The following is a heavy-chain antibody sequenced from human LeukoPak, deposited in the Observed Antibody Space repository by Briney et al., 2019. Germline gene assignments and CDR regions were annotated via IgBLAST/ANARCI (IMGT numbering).Heavy chain of an antibody. D-gene: IGHD6-25*01. CDR1: GGSISSYY. CDR3: ARAAAYYYYMDV. V-gene: IGHV4-59*08. CDR2: IYHSGST. Sequence: PSETLSLSCTVSGGSISSYYWSWTRQPPGKVLEWIGSIYHSGSTYYNPSLKSRVTISVDTSKNQFSLRLSSVTAADTAVYHCARAAAYYYYMDVWGKGTTVTVSS. J-gene: IGHJ6*03.